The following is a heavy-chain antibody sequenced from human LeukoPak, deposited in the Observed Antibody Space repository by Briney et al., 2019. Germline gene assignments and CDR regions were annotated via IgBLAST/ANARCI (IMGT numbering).Heavy chain of an antibody. J-gene: IGHJ4*02. Sequence: GGSLRLSCAASGFTFSTYAMSWVRQAPGKGLEWVSAISGSGATTYYADSVKGRFTISRDNSKNTLYLQMDSLRVGDTALYYCAKDFGYYYDSSGYYHFDYWGQGTLVTVSS. CDR2: ISGSGATT. CDR3: AKDFGYYYDSSGYYHFDY. CDR1: GFTFSTYA. V-gene: IGHV3-23*01. D-gene: IGHD3-22*01.